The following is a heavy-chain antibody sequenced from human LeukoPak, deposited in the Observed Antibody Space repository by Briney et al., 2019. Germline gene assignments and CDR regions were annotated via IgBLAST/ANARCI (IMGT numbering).Heavy chain of an antibody. D-gene: IGHD3-10*01. CDR1: GYTFSDYY. J-gene: IGHJ4*02. V-gene: IGHV3-11*04. CDR2: ISSSGSTI. Sequence: GGSLRLSCAASGYTFSDYYMSWIREAPGKGLEWVSYISSSGSTIYYADSVKGRFTISRDNAKNSLYLQMNSLRAEDTAMYFCVRDVGAVRGEVYFDYWGQGTLVTVSS. CDR3: VRDVGAVRGEVYFDY.